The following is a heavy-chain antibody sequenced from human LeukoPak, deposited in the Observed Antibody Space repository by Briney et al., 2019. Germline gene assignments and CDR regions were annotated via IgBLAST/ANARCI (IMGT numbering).Heavy chain of an antibody. V-gene: IGHV3-48*01. J-gene: IGHJ4*02. CDR1: GFTFSSYS. D-gene: IGHD6-13*01. Sequence: GGSLRLSCAASGFTFSSYSVNWVRQAPGKGLEWVSYISSSSSTIYYADSVKGRFTTSRDNAKNSLYLQMNSLRAEDTAVYYCARSPGGSSWYGNYWGQGTLVTVSS. CDR2: ISSSSSTI. CDR3: ARSPGGSSWYGNY.